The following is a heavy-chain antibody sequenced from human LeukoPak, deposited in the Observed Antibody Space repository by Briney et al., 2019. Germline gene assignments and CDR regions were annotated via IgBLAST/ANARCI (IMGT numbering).Heavy chain of an antibody. V-gene: IGHV1-2*06. CDR2: INPNSGDT. J-gene: IGHJ4*02. D-gene: IGHD6-19*01. Sequence: ASVKVSCKASENTFTGYYIHWVRQAPGQGLEWMGRINPNSGDTNYAQKFQGRVTMTRDTSISTAYMELSRLRSDDTAVYYCAETYNSGRPFDYWGQGTLVTVSS. CDR3: AETYNSGRPFDY. CDR1: ENTFTGYY.